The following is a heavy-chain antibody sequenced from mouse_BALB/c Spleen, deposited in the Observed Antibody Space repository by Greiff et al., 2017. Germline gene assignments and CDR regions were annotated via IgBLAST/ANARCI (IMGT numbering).Heavy chain of an antibody. Sequence: EVQRVESGGGLVQPGGSRKLSCAASGFTFSSFGMHWVRQAPEKGLEWVAYISSGSSTIYYADTVKGRFTISRDNPKNTLFLQMTSLRSEDTAMYYCARTTAHYAMDYWGQGTSVTVSS. CDR1: GFTFSSFG. D-gene: IGHD1-2*01. J-gene: IGHJ4*01. CDR2: ISSGSSTI. CDR3: ARTTAHYAMDY. V-gene: IGHV5-17*02.